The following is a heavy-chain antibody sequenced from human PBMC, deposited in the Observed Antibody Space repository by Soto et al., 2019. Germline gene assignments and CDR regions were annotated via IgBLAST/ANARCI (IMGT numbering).Heavy chain of an antibody. Sequence: GGSLRLSCAASGFTFTRYSTNWVRQAPGKGLEWVSSISSTTNYIYYADSMKGRFTVSRDNAKNSVYLEMNGLSAEDTALYYCARESEDLTSNFDYWGQGTLVTVSS. CDR2: ISSTTNYI. J-gene: IGHJ4*02. V-gene: IGHV3-21*01. CDR1: GFTFTRYS. CDR3: ARESEDLTSNFDY.